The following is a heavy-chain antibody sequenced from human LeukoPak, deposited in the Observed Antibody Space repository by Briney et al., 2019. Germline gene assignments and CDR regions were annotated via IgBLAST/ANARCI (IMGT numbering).Heavy chain of an antibody. V-gene: IGHV3-30-3*01. D-gene: IGHD2-2*01. CDR2: ISYDGSNK. J-gene: IGHJ4*02. CDR1: GFTFSSYA. Sequence: GGSLRLSCAASGFTFSSYAMHWVRQAPGKGLERVAVISYDGSNKYYADSVKGRFTISRDNSKNTLYLQMNSLRAEDTAVYYCARGQIVVVPAAMYYWGQGTLVTVPS. CDR3: ARGQIVVVPAAMYY.